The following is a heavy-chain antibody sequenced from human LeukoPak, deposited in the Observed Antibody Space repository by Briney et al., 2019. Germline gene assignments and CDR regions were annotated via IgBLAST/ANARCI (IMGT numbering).Heavy chain of an antibody. D-gene: IGHD3-22*01. CDR3: AGDRYYYDSSGYYSFDY. J-gene: IGHJ4*02. V-gene: IGHV4-61*02. Sequence: SETLSLTCTVSGGSISSGSYYWSWIRQPAGKGLEWIGRIYTSGSTNYNPSLKSRVTMSVDTSKNQFSLKLSSVTAADTAVYYCAGDRYYYDSSGYYSFDYWGQGTLVTVSS. CDR1: GGSISSGSYY. CDR2: IYTSGST.